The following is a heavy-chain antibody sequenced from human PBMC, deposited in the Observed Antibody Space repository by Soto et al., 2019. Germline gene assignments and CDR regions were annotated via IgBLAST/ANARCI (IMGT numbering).Heavy chain of an antibody. CDR2: ISAYNGNT. V-gene: IGHV1-18*01. CDR1: GYTFTSYG. CDR3: ARDDVVVPAAMWFDP. Sequence: QVQLVQSGAEVKKPGASVKVSCKASGYTFTSYGISWVRQAPGQGLEWMGWISAYNGNTNYAQKLQGRVTMTIDTSTSTAYMELRSLRSDDTAVYYCARDDVVVPAAMWFDPWGQGTLVTVSS. J-gene: IGHJ5*02. D-gene: IGHD2-2*01.